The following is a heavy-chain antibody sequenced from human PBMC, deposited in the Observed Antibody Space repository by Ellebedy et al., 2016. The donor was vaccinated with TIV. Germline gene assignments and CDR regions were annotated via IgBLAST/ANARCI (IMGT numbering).Heavy chain of an antibody. CDR2: IHPGDSDT. CDR1: GYRFTSYW. V-gene: IGHV5-51*01. CDR3: ARRQIVASTWLKKRTGDGMDV. D-gene: IGHD5-12*01. Sequence: PGGSLRLSCKGSGYRFTSYWIGWVRQMPGNGLQWMGIIHPGDSDTIYSPSFQGQVTISADKSINTAYLQWSSLKASDTAMYYCARRQIVASTWLKKRTGDGMDVWGQGTTVIVSS. J-gene: IGHJ6*02.